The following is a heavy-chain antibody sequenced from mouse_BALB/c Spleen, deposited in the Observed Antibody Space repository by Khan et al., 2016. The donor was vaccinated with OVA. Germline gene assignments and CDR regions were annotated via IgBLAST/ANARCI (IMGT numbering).Heavy chain of an antibody. CDR2: INTNTGES. CDR1: GYTFTNYG. J-gene: IGHJ4*01. Sequence: QIQLVQSGPELKKPGETVKIYCKASGYTFTNYGLNWVKQTPGKVLKWMGWINTNTGESTYAEEFKEHFALSLETSAKTAILQITTLKNEDTATSFCAIRFRTAYPLYYYPFAYWGQGTSLTFSS. CDR3: AIRFRTAYPLYYYPFAY. D-gene: IGHD1-2*01. V-gene: IGHV9-3*02.